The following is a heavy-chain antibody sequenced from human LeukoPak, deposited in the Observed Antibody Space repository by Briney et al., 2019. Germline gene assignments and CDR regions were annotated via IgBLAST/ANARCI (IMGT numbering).Heavy chain of an antibody. J-gene: IGHJ4*02. CDR1: GYTFTSYG. CDR2: ISAYNGNT. CDR3: ARVPYYYDSSGYLDY. D-gene: IGHD3-22*01. V-gene: IGHV1-18*01. Sequence: ASAKVSCKASGYTFTSYGISWVRQAPGQGLEWMGWISAYNGNTNYAQKLQGRVTMTTDTSTSTAYMELRSLRSDDTTVYYCARVPYYYDSSGYLDYWGQGTLVTVSS.